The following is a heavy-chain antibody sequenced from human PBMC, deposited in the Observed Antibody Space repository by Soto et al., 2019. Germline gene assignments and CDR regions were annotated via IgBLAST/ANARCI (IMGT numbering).Heavy chain of an antibody. CDR2: ISYDGSNK. V-gene: IGHV3-30*18. D-gene: IGHD3-10*01. CDR3: AKDINYYGSGSYYSLNYYYGMDV. Sequence: GGSLRLSCASSGFTFSSYGMHLVRQAPGKGLEWVAVISYDGSNKYYADSVKGRFTISRDNSKNTLYLQMNSLRAEDTAVYYCAKDINYYGSGSYYSLNYYYGMDVWGQGTTVTVSS. J-gene: IGHJ6*02. CDR1: GFTFSSYG.